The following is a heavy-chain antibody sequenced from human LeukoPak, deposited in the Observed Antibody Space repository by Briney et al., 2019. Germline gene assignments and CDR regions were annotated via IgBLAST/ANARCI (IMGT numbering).Heavy chain of an antibody. J-gene: IGHJ4*02. CDR2: ISYDGSNK. CDR3: AREGSIAVRAFDY. D-gene: IGHD6-19*01. V-gene: IGHV3-30-3*01. CDR1: GFSFSTYA. Sequence: LGGSLRLSCAASGFSFSTYAMSWVRQAPGKGLEWVAVISYDGSNKYYADSVKGRFTISRDNSKNTLYLQMNSLRAEDTAVYYCAREGSIAVRAFDYWGQGTLVTVSS.